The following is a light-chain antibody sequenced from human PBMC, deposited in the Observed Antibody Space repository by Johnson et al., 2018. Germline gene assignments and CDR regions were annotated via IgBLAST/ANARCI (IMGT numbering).Light chain of an antibody. CDR2: ENN. CDR3: GTWDSSLSAGNV. J-gene: IGLJ1*01. V-gene: IGLV1-51*02. Sequence: QSVLTQPPSVSAAPGQKVTISCSGGSSNIGNNYVSWYQQLPGTAPKLLIYENNKRPSGIPDRFSGSKSGTSATLGITGLQTGDEAYYYCGTWDSSLSAGNVFGTGTKVTVL. CDR1: SSNIGNNY.